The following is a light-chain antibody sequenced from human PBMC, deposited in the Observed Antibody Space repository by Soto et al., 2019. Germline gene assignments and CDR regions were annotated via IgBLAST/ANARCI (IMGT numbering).Light chain of an antibody. Sequence: VLTQSPATLFLSPGERATLSCRASQTVSRYLAWYQQKPGQAPRLLIYYASNRATGIPARFSGSGSGTDYTLTISSLVPEDFAVYYCQQRSTWPLFTFGGGTKVEI. J-gene: IGKJ4*01. CDR2: YAS. CDR1: QTVSRY. CDR3: QQRSTWPLFT. V-gene: IGKV3-11*01.